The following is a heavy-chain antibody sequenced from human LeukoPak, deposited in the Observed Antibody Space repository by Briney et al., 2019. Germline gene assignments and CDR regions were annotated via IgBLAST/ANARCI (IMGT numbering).Heavy chain of an antibody. D-gene: IGHD1-1*01. J-gene: IGHJ3*02. CDR1: GYTFTSYY. V-gene: IGHV1-46*01. CDR2: INPSGGST. Sequence: GASVKVSCKASGYTFTSYYIHWVRQAPGQGLEWMGIINPSGGSTSYAQKFQGRVTMTRDTSKNQFSLKLSSVTAADTAVYYCASGIAGQGAFDIWGQGTMVTVSS. CDR3: ASGIAGQGAFDI.